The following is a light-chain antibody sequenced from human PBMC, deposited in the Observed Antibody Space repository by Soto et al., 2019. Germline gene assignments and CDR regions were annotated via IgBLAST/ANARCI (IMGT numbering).Light chain of an antibody. CDR1: QSISSW. CDR2: DAS. J-gene: IGKJ5*01. Sequence: IQMTQSPSTLSASVGDRVTITCRASQSISSWLAWYRQKPGKATKLLIYDASSLESGVPSRFSGSGSGTEFILTTSSLQPDDFATYYCQQYNSYSITFGQGTRLE. V-gene: IGKV1-5*01. CDR3: QQYNSYSIT.